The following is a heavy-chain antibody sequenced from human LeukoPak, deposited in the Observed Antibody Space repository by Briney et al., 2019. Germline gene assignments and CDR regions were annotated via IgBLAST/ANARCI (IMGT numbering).Heavy chain of an antibody. V-gene: IGHV4-59*08. D-gene: IGHD2-15*01. CDR3: ARVVAATLDY. J-gene: IGHJ4*02. Sequence: SETLSLTCTVSGGSIRSYYWSWIRQPPGKRLEWIGYGYYTGVTTYNPSLKSRVTISVDTSKNQFSLKLSSVTAADTAVYYCARVVAATLDYWGQGTLVTVSS. CDR1: GGSIRSYY. CDR2: GYYTGVT.